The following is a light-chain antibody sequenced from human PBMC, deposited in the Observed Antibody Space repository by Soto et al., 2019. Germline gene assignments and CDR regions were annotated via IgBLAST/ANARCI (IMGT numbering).Light chain of an antibody. CDR1: QSILYSSNNKNY. CDR3: QQYYSAPLT. V-gene: IGKV4-1*01. CDR2: WAS. J-gene: IGKJ4*01. Sequence: DIVMTQSPDSLAVSLGERATINCKSSQSILYSSNNKNYLVWDQQKPGQPPKVLIYWASTRESGVPDRFSGSGSGTDFTLTISSLQAEDVAVYYCQQYYSAPLTFGGGTKVDIK.